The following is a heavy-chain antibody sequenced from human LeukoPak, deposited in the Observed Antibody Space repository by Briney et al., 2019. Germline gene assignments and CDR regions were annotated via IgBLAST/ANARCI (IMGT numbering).Heavy chain of an antibody. V-gene: IGHV1-69*13. J-gene: IGHJ3*02. Sequence: ASVTVSFKASGGTFSIYAISWVRQAPGQGGEWMGGIIPIFGTANYAQKFQGRVTITADESTSTAYMELSSLRSEDTAVYYCARDTPHYYGSGSYVLDAFDIWGQGTMVTVSS. CDR3: ARDTPHYYGSGSYVLDAFDI. CDR2: IIPIFGTA. CDR1: GGTFSIYA. D-gene: IGHD3-10*01.